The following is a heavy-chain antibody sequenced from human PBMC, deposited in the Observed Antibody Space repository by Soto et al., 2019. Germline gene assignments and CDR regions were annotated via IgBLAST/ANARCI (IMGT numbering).Heavy chain of an antibody. D-gene: IGHD6-13*01. V-gene: IGHV4-31*03. Sequence: LSLTCTVSGGSISSGCYYWSWIRQHPGKGLEWIGYIYYSGSTYYNPSLKSRVTISVDTSKNQFSLKLSSVTAADTAVYYCARGTYSSSWYVHYYGMDVWGQGTTATVSS. CDR1: GGSISSGCYY. CDR2: IYYSGST. J-gene: IGHJ6*02. CDR3: ARGTYSSSWYVHYYGMDV.